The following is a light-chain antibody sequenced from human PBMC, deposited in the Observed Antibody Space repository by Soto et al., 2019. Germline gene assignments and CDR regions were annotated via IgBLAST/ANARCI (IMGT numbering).Light chain of an antibody. Sequence: DIQMTQSPSSLSASVGDRVTITCQASQDISNRLNWYQQKPGKAPKLLINDASNLEAGVPSRFSGSGSGTDFTFTISSLQPEDIATYYCQQYGNLVTFGGGTKLEIK. CDR1: QDISNR. J-gene: IGKJ4*01. CDR3: QQYGNLVT. CDR2: DAS. V-gene: IGKV1-33*01.